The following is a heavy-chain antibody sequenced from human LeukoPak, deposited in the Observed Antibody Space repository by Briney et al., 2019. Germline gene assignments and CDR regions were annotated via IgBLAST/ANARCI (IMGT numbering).Heavy chain of an antibody. CDR3: ATDRYYYMDV. J-gene: IGHJ6*03. CDR2: ILSSGTA. Sequence: SETLSLTCSVSGGSISSYYWTWLRQPVGKGLEWIGRILSSGTAESNPSLKSRVTMSIDKSKNHLSLNLSSVTAADTAVYYCATDRYYYMDVWGKGTMVTVSS. D-gene: IGHD3-10*01. CDR1: GGSISSYY. V-gene: IGHV4-4*07.